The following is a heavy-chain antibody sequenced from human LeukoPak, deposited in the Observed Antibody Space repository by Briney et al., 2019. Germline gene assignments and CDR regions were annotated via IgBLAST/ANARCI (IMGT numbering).Heavy chain of an antibody. CDR2: IYTGGST. CDR3: ASLGQLAFDY. J-gene: IGHJ4*02. V-gene: IGHV4-4*07. CDR1: GGSICRFY. Sequence: SETLSLTCTVSGGSICRFYWSWIRQPAGGGLEWIGRIYTGGSTNYNPSLKSRVTMSVDTSKNQFSLKLNSVTAADTAVYYCASLGQLAFDYWGQGTLVTVSS. D-gene: IGHD6-6*01.